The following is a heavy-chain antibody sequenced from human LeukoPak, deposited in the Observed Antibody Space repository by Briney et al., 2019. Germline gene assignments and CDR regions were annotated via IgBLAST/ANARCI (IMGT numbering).Heavy chain of an antibody. Sequence: SQTLSLTCTVSGGSISSGGYYWSWIRQHPGKGLEWIGYIYYSGSTYYNPSLKSRVTISVDTSKNQFSLKLRSVTAADTAVYYCARLGSSGYYSFDYWGQGTLVTVSS. D-gene: IGHD6-19*01. CDR1: GGSISSGGYY. V-gene: IGHV4-31*03. J-gene: IGHJ4*02. CDR3: ARLGSSGYYSFDY. CDR2: IYYSGST.